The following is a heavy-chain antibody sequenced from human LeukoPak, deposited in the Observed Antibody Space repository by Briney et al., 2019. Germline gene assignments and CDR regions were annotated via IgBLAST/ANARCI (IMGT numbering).Heavy chain of an antibody. CDR1: GFTFSDYY. Sequence: GGSLRLSCAASGFTFSDYYMSWIRQAPGKGLEWVSYISSSSSYTNYADSVKGRFATSRDNAKNSLYLQMNSLRAEDTAVYYCARGPSRRQGWLVTLDYWGQGTLVTVSS. CDR2: ISSSSSYT. J-gene: IGHJ4*02. CDR3: ARGPSRRQGWLVTLDY. D-gene: IGHD6-19*01. V-gene: IGHV3-11*05.